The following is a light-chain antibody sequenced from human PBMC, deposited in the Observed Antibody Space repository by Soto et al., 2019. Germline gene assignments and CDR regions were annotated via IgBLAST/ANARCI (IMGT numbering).Light chain of an antibody. CDR2: DVS. V-gene: IGKV3-20*01. CDR3: QQYGSSPT. CDR1: QSVSSSY. J-gene: IGKJ1*01. Sequence: EIVLTQSPGTLSLSPGERATLSCRSSQSVSSSYLAWYQQKPGQAPRLLIYDVSSRATGLPDRFSGSGSGTDFPLTISRLEPEYFAVYYCQQYGSSPTFGQGTKVDIK.